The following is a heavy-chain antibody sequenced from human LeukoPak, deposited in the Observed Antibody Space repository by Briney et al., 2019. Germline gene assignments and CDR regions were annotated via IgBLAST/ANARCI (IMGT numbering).Heavy chain of an antibody. Sequence: KPSETLSLTCTVSGGSINSSAYYWRWIRQPPGKGLEWIASINYSGRTYYHPSLKSRVTVSVDTSKNQFSLKMTSVTAADTAVFFCARLSQGYCGGDCYSGYWGQGTLVTVSS. CDR2: INYSGRT. J-gene: IGHJ4*02. CDR1: GGSINSSAYY. CDR3: ARLSQGYCGGDCYSGY. V-gene: IGHV4-39*01. D-gene: IGHD2-21*02.